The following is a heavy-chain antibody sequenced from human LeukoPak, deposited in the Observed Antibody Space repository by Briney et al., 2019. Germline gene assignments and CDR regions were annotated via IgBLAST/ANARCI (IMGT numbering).Heavy chain of an antibody. V-gene: IGHV3-30-3*01. J-gene: IGHJ6*03. CDR2: ISYDGSNK. D-gene: IGHD6-6*01. Sequence: GGSLRLSCAASGFTFSSYAMHWVRQAPGKGLEWVAVISYDGSNKYYADSVKGRFTISRDNSKNTLYLQMNSLRAEDTAVYYCARDEYSSKDYYYYMDVWGKGTTVTVSS. CDR1: GFTFSSYA. CDR3: ARDEYSSKDYYYYMDV.